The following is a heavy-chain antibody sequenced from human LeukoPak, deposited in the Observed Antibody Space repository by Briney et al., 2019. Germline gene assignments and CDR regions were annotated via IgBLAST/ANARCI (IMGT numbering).Heavy chain of an antibody. CDR3: ARDRWQWLVIDY. D-gene: IGHD6-19*01. CDR2: IYSGGST. J-gene: IGHJ4*02. V-gene: IGHV3-53*01. CDR1: GFTVSSNY. Sequence: TGGSLRLSCAASGFTVSSNYMSWVRQAPGKGLEWVSVIYSGGSTYYADSVKGRFTISRDNSKNTLYLQMDSLRAEDTAVYYCARDRWQWLVIDYWGQGTLVTVSS.